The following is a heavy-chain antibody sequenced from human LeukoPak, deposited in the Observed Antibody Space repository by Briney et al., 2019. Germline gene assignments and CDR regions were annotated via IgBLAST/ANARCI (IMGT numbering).Heavy chain of an antibody. V-gene: IGHV5-51*01. CDR2: IYPGDSDT. CDR1: GYSFTNYW. Sequence: GESLKISCKGSGYSFTNYWIGWVRQMPGKGLEWMGIIYPGDSDTRYSPSFQGQVTISADKSISTAYLQWSSLKASDTAMYYCARRDYYGSGSHQNFDYWGQGTLVTVSS. J-gene: IGHJ4*02. D-gene: IGHD3-10*01. CDR3: ARRDYYGSGSHQNFDY.